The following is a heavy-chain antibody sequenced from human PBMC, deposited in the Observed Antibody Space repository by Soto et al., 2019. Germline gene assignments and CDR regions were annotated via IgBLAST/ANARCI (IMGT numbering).Heavy chain of an antibody. V-gene: IGHV3-66*01. CDR3: ARVGYSSGWFRS. D-gene: IGHD6-19*01. CDR1: GFTVSSNY. CDR2: IYTGDST. Sequence: EVQLVESGGGLVQPGGSLRLSCAASGFTVSSNYMSWVRQAPGKGLEWVSVIYTGDSTYYADSVKGRFTISRDNSKNTLYLQMNSLRAEDTAVYYCARVGYSSGWFRSWGQGTLVTVSS. J-gene: IGHJ5*02.